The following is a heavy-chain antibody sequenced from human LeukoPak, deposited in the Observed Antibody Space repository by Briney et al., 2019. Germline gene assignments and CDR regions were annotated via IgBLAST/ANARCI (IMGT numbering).Heavy chain of an antibody. CDR3: ARGEYYYDGGY. J-gene: IGHJ1*01. CDR1: GFTLSRYW. V-gene: IGHV3-7*04. CDR2: IKQDGSEK. Sequence: GGSLRLSCAASGFTLSRYWMSWVRQAPGKGLEWVANIKQDGSEKYYVDSVKGRFTISRDNAKNSLYLQMNSLRVEDTAVYYCARGEYYYDGGYWGQGTLVTVSS. D-gene: IGHD3-22*01.